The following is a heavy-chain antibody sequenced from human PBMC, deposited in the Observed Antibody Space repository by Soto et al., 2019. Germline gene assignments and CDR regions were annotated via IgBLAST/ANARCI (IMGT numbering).Heavy chain of an antibody. CDR2: IYPGDSDI. J-gene: IGHJ6*02. D-gene: IGHD6-13*01. V-gene: IGHV5-51*01. CDR1: GYSFTSYW. CDR3: ARRLYSSSWYEATYYYGMDV. Sequence: GETLKISCKGSGYSFTSYWIGWVRQMPGKGLEWMGIIYPGDSDIRYSPSFQGQVTISADKSISTAYLQWSSLKASDTAMYYCARRLYSSSWYEATYYYGMDVWGQGTTVTVSS.